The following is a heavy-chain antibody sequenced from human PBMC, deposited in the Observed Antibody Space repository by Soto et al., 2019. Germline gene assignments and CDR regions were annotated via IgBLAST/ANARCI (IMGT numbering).Heavy chain of an antibody. V-gene: IGHV4-59*01. D-gene: IGHD3-10*01. CDR3: ARAQGAESGFGEN. Sequence: SETLSLTCTVSGGSISSYYWSWIRHPPGKGLEWIGYIYYSGSTNYNPSLKSRVTISVDTSKNQFSLKLSSVTAADTAVYYCARAQGAESGFGENWGQGTLVTVSS. CDR1: GGSISSYY. CDR2: IYYSGST. J-gene: IGHJ4*02.